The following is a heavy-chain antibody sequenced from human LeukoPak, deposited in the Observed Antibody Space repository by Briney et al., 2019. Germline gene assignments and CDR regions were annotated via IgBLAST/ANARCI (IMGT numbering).Heavy chain of an antibody. J-gene: IGHJ3*02. CDR2: INAGNGNT. D-gene: IGHD4-17*01. CDR1: GYTFTSYA. Sequence: ASVKVSCKASGYTFTSYAMHWVRQAPGQRLEWMGWINAGNGNTKYSQEFQGRVTVTRDTSASTAYMELSSLRSEDMAVYYCARGYGDATHDAFDIWGQGTMVTVSS. CDR3: ARGYGDATHDAFDI. V-gene: IGHV1-3*03.